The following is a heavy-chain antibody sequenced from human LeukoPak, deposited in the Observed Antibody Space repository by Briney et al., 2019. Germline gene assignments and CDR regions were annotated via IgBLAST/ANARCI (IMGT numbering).Heavy chain of an antibody. CDR3: ARGSNYYDSGKGCFDP. J-gene: IGHJ5*02. CDR2: IYYSGTT. Sequence: PSETLSLTCTVSGGSISSDNYYWGWIRQPPGKGLEWIGSIYYSGTTDYNPSLKSRVTISVDTSKKQFSLKLTSVTAADTAVYYCARGSNYYDSGKGCFDPWGQGTLVTVSS. CDR1: GGSISSDNYY. D-gene: IGHD3-10*01. V-gene: IGHV4-39*07.